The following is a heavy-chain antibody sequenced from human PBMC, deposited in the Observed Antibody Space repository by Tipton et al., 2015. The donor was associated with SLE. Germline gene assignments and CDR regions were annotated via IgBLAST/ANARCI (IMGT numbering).Heavy chain of an antibody. CDR1: GGAFRSRGYY. CDR2: IYSSGST. Sequence: TLSLTCTVSGGAFRSRGYYWSWLRQPPGKGLEWIGRIYSSGSTNYKSSLQSRVTISLDTSNNQFSLRLHSVTVADTAVYYCARGGLYETSAYSVGFDIWGQGALVTVSP. J-gene: IGHJ3*02. D-gene: IGHD3-22*01. V-gene: IGHV4-61*02. CDR3: ARGGLYETSAYSVGFDI.